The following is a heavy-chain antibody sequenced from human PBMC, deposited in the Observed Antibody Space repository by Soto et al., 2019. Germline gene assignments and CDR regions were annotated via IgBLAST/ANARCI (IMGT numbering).Heavy chain of an antibody. J-gene: IGHJ4*02. CDR3: ARVRDDYGSGNYYNRIDF. V-gene: IGHV1-69*01. Sequence: QVQLVQSGAEVKKPGSSVKVSCKASGGIFSTYAISWLRQAPGQGLEWMGGIIPLFGTPNYAQRFQGRVTMTADESTSTAYMEVSRLRSEDTAVYYCARVRDDYGSGNYYNRIDFWGQGTLVTVSS. CDR2: IIPLFGTP. D-gene: IGHD3-10*01. CDR1: GGIFSTYA.